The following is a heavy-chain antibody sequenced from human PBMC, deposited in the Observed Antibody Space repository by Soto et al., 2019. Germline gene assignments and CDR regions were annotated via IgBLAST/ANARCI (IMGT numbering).Heavy chain of an antibody. Sequence: QVQLQESGPGLVKPSGTLSLTCAVSSGSISSSNWWSWVRQPPGKGLEWIGEIYHSGSTNYNPSPKSRVPISVDKSKNQFSLKLSSVTAADTAVYYCASPPAGYCSGGSCRGAFDIWGQGTRVTVSS. J-gene: IGHJ3*02. CDR2: IYHSGST. CDR1: SGSISSSNW. V-gene: IGHV4-4*02. CDR3: ASPPAGYCSGGSCRGAFDI. D-gene: IGHD2-15*01.